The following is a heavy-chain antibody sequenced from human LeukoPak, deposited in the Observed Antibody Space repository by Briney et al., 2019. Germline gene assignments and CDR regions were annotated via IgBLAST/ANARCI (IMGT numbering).Heavy chain of an antibody. Sequence: GGSLTLSCAASGLTFSSYAMHWVRQAPGKGLEWVAVISYDGSNKYYADSVKGRFTISRDNAKNSLYLQMDSLRAEDTAVYYCAELGITMIGGVWGKGTTVTISS. D-gene: IGHD3-10*02. V-gene: IGHV3-30*04. J-gene: IGHJ6*04. CDR2: ISYDGSNK. CDR3: AELGITMIGGV. CDR1: GLTFSSYA.